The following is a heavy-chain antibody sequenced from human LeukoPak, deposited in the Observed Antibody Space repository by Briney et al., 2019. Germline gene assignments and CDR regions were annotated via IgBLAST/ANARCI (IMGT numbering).Heavy chain of an antibody. V-gene: IGHV3-9*01. CDR3: ARDGKYNWFDP. J-gene: IGHJ5*02. Sequence: GGSLRLSCAASGFTFDDYAMHWVRQAPGKGLQWVSGISWNSGSIGYVDSVKGRFTISRDNAKNSLYLQMNSLGAEDTAVYYCARDGKYNWFDPWGQGTLVTVSS. CDR2: ISWNSGSI. CDR1: GFTFDDYA.